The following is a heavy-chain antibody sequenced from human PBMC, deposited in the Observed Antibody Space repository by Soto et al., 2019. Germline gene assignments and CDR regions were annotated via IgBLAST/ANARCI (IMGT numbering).Heavy chain of an antibody. D-gene: IGHD2-2*01. V-gene: IGHV3-30-3*01. J-gene: IGHJ4*02. CDR1: GFIFGRHT. Sequence: QVQLVESGGGVVQPGRSLRLSCAASGFIFGRHTLHWIRQAPGEGLEWVSVISQDGGKIQYADSVKGRFTISRDKTRDTLYLQMDSLRAEDTAVYYCAKSNTSTWHYFDSWGQGTLVSVSS. CDR3: AKSNTSTWHYFDS. CDR2: ISQDGGKI.